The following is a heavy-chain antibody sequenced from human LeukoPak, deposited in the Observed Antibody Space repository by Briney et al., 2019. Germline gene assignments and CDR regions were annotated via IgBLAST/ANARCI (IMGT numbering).Heavy chain of an antibody. CDR1: GYSFNNYY. V-gene: IGHV1-2*02. CDR2: MYPKNGGT. Sequence: ASVKVSCKASGYSFNNYYIHWVRQAPGQGLEWVGWMYPKNGGTNYAQNFQGRVALTRDTSITTAYIELSSLNSDDTALYYCVRENWYYDYWGQGTLVTVSS. CDR3: VRENWYYDY. D-gene: IGHD1-1*01. J-gene: IGHJ4*02.